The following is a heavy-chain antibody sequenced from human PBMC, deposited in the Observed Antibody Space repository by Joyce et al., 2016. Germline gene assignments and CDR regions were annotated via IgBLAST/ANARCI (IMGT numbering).Heavy chain of an antibody. D-gene: IGHD3-3*01. CDR3: TTDDFWSGFSAS. V-gene: IGHV3-15*01. Sequence: VQLVESGGDLVEPGGSLRLSCAASGFSFSNAWVAWVRQAPGKGREWVDRIKSKTDGETTDYATPVKGRFVISRDDSNDMLFLVMNSLKTEDTAVYYGTTDDFWSGFSASWGQGTLVTVSS. CDR2: IKSKTDGETT. J-gene: IGHJ5*02. CDR1: GFSFSNAW.